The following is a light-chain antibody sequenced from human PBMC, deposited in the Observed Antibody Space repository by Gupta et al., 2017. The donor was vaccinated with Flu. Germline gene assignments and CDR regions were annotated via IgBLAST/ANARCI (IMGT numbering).Light chain of an antibody. CDR1: QGSRSF. CDR2: DIS. J-gene: IGKJ4*01. CDR3: QHLQSYPLT. Sequence: GDRVTITCRASQGSRSFLAWYQQKPGTAPNLLIYDISTLQTGVSSRFSGSGSGTEFTLTISSLQPEDFATYYCQHLQSYPLTFGGGTKVENK. V-gene: IGKV1-9*01.